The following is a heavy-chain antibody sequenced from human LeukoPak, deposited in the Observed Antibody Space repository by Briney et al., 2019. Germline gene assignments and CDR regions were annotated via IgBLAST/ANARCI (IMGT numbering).Heavy chain of an antibody. D-gene: IGHD5-18*01. Sequence: SETLSLTCTVSGGSISSYYWSWIRQPPGKGLEWIGYIYYSGSTNYNPSLKSRVTISVDTPKNQFSLKLSSVTAADTAVYYCARGGGYSYGKVRYYYYMDVWGKGTTVTVSS. CDR2: IYYSGST. J-gene: IGHJ6*03. V-gene: IGHV4-59*01. CDR3: ARGGGYSYGKVRYYYYMDV. CDR1: GGSISSYY.